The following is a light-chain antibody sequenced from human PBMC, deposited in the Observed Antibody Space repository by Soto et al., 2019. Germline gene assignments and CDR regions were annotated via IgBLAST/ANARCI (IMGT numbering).Light chain of an antibody. V-gene: IGKV1-39*01. J-gene: IGKJ1*01. CDR2: AAS. Sequence: DIQMTQSPSSLSASVGDRVTITCLASQSISYYLHWYQQKPGKAPKLLIYAASNLQSGVPSRFSASGSGTDCTLTLNSLQPEDFATYYCQQGYSTPCTFGQGTPVESK. CDR3: QQGYSTPCT. CDR1: QSISYY.